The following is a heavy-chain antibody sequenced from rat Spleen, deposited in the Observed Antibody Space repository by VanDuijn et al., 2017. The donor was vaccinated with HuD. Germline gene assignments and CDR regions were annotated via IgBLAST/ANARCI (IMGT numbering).Heavy chain of an antibody. J-gene: IGHJ2*01. CDR3: ARHRNYGGIPFDF. CDR2: ISTGGGNT. CDR1: GFTFSDYN. Sequence: EVQLVESGGGLVQPGRSLKVYCAASGFTFSDYNMAWVRQSPKKGLEWVASISTGGGNTYYRDSVKGRFTISRDNAKSTLYLQMDSLRSEDTATYYCARHRNYGGIPFDFWGQGVMVTVSS. V-gene: IGHV5-25*01. D-gene: IGHD1-11*01.